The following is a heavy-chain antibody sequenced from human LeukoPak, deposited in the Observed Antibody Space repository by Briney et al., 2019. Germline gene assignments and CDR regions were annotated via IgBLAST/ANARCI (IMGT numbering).Heavy chain of an antibody. D-gene: IGHD3-10*01. CDR1: GYTFTSYG. CDR2: ISAYNGNT. Sequence: GASVKVSCKASGYTFTSYGISWVRQAPGQGLEWMGWISAYNGNTNYAQTLQGRVTMTSDTSTSTAYMELRSLRSDDTAVYYCARGGDVTMVRGVIINPHTSVSWFDPWGQGTLVTVSS. CDR3: ARGGDVTMVRGVIINPHTSVSWFDP. V-gene: IGHV1-18*01. J-gene: IGHJ5*02.